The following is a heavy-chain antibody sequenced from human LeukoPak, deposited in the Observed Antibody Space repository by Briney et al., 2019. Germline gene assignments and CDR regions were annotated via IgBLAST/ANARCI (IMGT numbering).Heavy chain of an antibody. CDR1: GFTFSSYG. Sequence: GGSLRLSCAASGFTFSSYGMHWVRQAPGKGLEWGAVIWYDGSNKYYADSVKGRFTISRDNSKNTLYLQMNSLRAEDTAVYYCARDGGSLGFGTREGAFDIWGQGTMVTVSS. J-gene: IGHJ3*02. V-gene: IGHV3-33*01. CDR2: IWYDGSNK. CDR3: ARDGGSLGFGTREGAFDI. D-gene: IGHD3-10*01.